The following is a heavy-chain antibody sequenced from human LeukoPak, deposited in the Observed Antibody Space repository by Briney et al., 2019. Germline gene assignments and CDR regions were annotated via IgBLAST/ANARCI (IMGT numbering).Heavy chain of an antibody. D-gene: IGHD3-10*01. CDR2: IYYSGST. J-gene: IGHJ4*02. CDR1: GGSINSYY. CDR3: ARGLSGRGHYSDY. Sequence: SETLSLTCTVSGGSINSYYWSWIRQSPGKGLEWIGYIYYSGSTDYNPSLKSRVTISVDTSKNQFSLKLSSVTAADTAVYYCARGLSGRGHYSDYWGQGALVTVSS. V-gene: IGHV4-59*01.